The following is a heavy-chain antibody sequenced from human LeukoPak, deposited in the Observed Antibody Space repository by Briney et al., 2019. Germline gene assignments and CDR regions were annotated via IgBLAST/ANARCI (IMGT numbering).Heavy chain of an antibody. Sequence: ASVKDSGKAPKNGLTSCCERGQKQAPGQGLEWMGWINPRRGGTNYAQKFQGRVILTRDTSISTSYMELSSLTSDDTAVYFCTPRRCGHYYCRMVYCCRGTLVTVSS. CDR1: KNGLTSCC. CDR2: INPRRGGT. D-gene: IGHD3-22*01. CDR3: TPRRCGHYYCRMVY. J-gene: IGHJ4*02. V-gene: IGHV1-2*02.